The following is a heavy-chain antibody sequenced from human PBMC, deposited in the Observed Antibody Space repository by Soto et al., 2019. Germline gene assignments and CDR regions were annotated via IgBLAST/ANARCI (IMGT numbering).Heavy chain of an antibody. D-gene: IGHD2-8*01. J-gene: IGHJ4*02. CDR2: VGWNGGDI. CDR1: GFTLDDYT. V-gene: IGHV3-9*01. Sequence: PGGSLRLSCAASGFTLDDYTMHWVRQAPGKGLEWVSGVGWNGGDIVYADSVKGRFTVSRDNTKNSLYLEVNSLRAEDTAIYYCAKVPYCTNGVCYIFDYWGQGTLVTVSS. CDR3: AKVPYCTNGVCYIFDY.